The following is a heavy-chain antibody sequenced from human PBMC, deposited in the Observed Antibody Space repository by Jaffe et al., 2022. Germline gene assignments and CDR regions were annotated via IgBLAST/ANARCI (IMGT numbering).Heavy chain of an antibody. J-gene: IGHJ6*03. V-gene: IGHV3-23*01. CDR2: ISGSGGST. D-gene: IGHD4-17*01. Sequence: EVQLLESGGGLVQPGGSLRLSCAASGFTFSSYAMSWVRQAPGKGLEWVSAISGSGGSTYYADSVKGRFTISRDNSKNTLYLQMNSLRAEDTAVYYCAKDVPTVAVYYYYYMDVWGKGTTVTVSS. CDR1: GFTFSSYA. CDR3: AKDVPTVAVYYYYYMDV.